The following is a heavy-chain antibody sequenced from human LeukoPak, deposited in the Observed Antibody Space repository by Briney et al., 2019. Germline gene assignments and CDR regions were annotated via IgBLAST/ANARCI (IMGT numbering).Heavy chain of an antibody. CDR2: ISGSGGST. Sequence: GGSLRLSCAASGFTFSSYAMSWVRQAPGKGLEWVSAISGSGGSTYYADSVKGRFTITRDNPKNTVYLQMNSLRAEDTAVYYCAKEIEGVVHVYYYLDYWGQGSPVTVSS. D-gene: IGHD2-15*01. CDR1: GFTFSSYA. J-gene: IGHJ4*02. V-gene: IGHV3-23*01. CDR3: AKEIEGVVHVYYYLDY.